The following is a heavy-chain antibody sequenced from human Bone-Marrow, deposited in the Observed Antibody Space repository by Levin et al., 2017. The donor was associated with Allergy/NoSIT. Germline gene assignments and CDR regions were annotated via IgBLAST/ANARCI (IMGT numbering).Heavy chain of an antibody. CDR2: IYYSGST. D-gene: IGHD1-1*01. Sequence: SETLSLTCTVSGGSISSSSYYWGWIRQPPGKGLEWIGSIYYSGSTYYNPSLKSRVTISVDTSKNQFSLKLSSVTAADTAVYYCARDGTGTPTATFDYWGQGTLVTVSS. J-gene: IGHJ4*02. V-gene: IGHV4-39*07. CDR1: GGSISSSSYY. CDR3: ARDGTGTPTATFDY.